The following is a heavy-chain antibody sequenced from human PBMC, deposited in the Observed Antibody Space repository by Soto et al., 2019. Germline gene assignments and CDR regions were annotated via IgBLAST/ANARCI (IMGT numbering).Heavy chain of an antibody. CDR1: GYTFTSYG. CDR3: ASQDSSGWYNDAFEI. CDR2: ISAYNGNT. J-gene: IGHJ3*02. V-gene: IGHV1-18*01. Sequence: ASVKVSCKASGYTFTSYGISWVRQAPGQGLEWMGWISAYNGNTNYAQKLQGRVTMTTDTSTSTAYMELRSLRSDDTAVYYCASQDSSGWYNDAFEIWGQGTMVTVSS. D-gene: IGHD6-19*01.